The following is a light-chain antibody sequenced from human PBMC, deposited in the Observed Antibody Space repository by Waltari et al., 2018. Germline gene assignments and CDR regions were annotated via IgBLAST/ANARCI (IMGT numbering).Light chain of an antibody. CDR1: QSVISSN. V-gene: IGKV3-20*01. CDR3: QHYGGSLYT. Sequence: EIVLTQFPGTLSLSPGERPTLSCRASQSVISSNLAWYQQKPGQAPRLLIYAASSRATGMPHRFSGSESGTDVTLTINRLEPDDFAVYYCQHYGGSLYTFGQGTKLEIK. J-gene: IGKJ2*01. CDR2: AAS.